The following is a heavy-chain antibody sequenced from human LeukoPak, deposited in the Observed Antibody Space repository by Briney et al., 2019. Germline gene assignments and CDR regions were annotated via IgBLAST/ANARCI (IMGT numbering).Heavy chain of an antibody. J-gene: IGHJ6*03. CDR3: ARGASEYSYGFSLSSRYMDV. CDR2: VYYSGST. Sequence: PSETLSLTCTVSGDLITASYWSWIRQPPGKGLEWIGYVYYSGSTKYNPSLKSRVTISVDTSKNEFFLKLNSVTAADTAVYYCARGASEYSYGFSLSSRYMDVWGKGTTVTVSS. CDR1: GDLITASY. D-gene: IGHD5-18*01. V-gene: IGHV4-59*01.